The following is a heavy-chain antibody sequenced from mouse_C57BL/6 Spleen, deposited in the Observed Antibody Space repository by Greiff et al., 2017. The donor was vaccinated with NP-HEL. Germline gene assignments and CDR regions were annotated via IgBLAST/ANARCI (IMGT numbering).Heavy chain of an antibody. CDR3: ARTNNLLLRSTGFAY. CDR2: INPNNGGT. CDR1: GYTFTDYY. D-gene: IGHD1-1*01. V-gene: IGHV1-26*01. Sequence: EVKVVESGPELVKPGASVKISCKASGYTFTDYYMNWVKQSHGKSLEWIGDINPNNGGTSYNQKFKGKATLTVDKSSSTAYMELRSLTSEDSAVYYCARTNNLLLRSTGFAYWGQGTLVTVSA. J-gene: IGHJ3*01.